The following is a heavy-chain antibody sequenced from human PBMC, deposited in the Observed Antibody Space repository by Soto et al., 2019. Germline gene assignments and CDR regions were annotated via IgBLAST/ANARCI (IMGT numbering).Heavy chain of an antibody. CDR2: IIPIFGTA. CDR3: ARGGAAAGTSSWFDP. Sequence: SVNVSFKASGGTFSSYAISWVRQAPGQGLELMGGIIPIFGTANYAQKFQGRVTMTRXXXXXXVXMXLXXXXSEXTAVYYCARGGAAAGTSSWFDPWGQGALVTVSS. CDR1: GGTFSSYA. V-gene: IGHV1-69*05. J-gene: IGHJ5*02. D-gene: IGHD6-13*01.